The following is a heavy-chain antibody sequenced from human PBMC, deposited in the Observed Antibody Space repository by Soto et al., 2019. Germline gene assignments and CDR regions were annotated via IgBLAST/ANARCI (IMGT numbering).Heavy chain of an antibody. V-gene: IGHV3-23*01. CDR2: ISGSGGTT. D-gene: IGHD6-13*01. CDR1: GFTFSSYA. J-gene: IGHJ5*02. Sequence: EVQLLESGGGLVQPGGSLRLSCTGSGFTFSSYAMNWVRQAPGKGLECVSTISGSGGTTYYAASVKVRFTISRDNSKNTLYLQMSSLRAEDTAVYYCAKNGRAAAMYNWFDPWGQGTLVTVSS. CDR3: AKNGRAAAMYNWFDP.